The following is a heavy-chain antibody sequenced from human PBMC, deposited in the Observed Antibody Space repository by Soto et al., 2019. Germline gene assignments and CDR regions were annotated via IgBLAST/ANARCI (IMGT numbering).Heavy chain of an antibody. D-gene: IGHD5-12*01. CDR1: GFTFSSYG. J-gene: IGHJ4*02. V-gene: IGHV3-30*18. CDR3: AKDQGIVATILWGVTDY. CDR2: ISYDGSNK. Sequence: GGSLRLSCAASGFTFSSYGMHWVRQAPGKGLEWVAVISYDGSNKYYADSVKGRFTISRDNSKNTLYLQMNSLRAEDTAVYYCAKDQGIVATILWGVTDYWGQGTLVTVSS.